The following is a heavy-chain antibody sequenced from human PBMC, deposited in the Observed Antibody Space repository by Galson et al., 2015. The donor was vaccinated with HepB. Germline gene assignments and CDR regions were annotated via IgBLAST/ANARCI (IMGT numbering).Heavy chain of an antibody. Sequence: SLRLSCAASGFTFSSYNMNWVRQAPGKGLEWVSSISRSSSYIYYADSVKGRFTIFRDNAKNSLYLQMNSLGAEDTAVYYCVRDAGDILTDYYYYYGMNVWGQGTTVTVS. V-gene: IGHV3-21*01. CDR3: VRDAGDILTDYYYYYGMNV. CDR1: GFTFSSYN. J-gene: IGHJ6*02. D-gene: IGHD3-9*01. CDR2: ISRSSSYI.